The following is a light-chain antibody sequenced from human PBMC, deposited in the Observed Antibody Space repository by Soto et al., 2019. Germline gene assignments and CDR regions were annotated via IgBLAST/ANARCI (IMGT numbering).Light chain of an antibody. CDR1: SSDIGSYNL. CDR3: CSYTSSSTL. Sequence: QSALTQPASVSGSPGQSITISCTGTSSDIGSYNLVSWYQKYPGTAPKLMIFEGSQRPSGISNRFSGSKSGNTASLTISGLQADDEADYFCCSYTSSSTLFGTGTKVTVL. J-gene: IGLJ1*01. V-gene: IGLV2-14*02. CDR2: EGS.